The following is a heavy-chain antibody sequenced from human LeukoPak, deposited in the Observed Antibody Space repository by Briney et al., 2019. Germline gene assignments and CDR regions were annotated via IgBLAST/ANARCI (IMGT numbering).Heavy chain of an antibody. Sequence: ASVKVSCKASGYTFTGYYMHWVRQAPGQGLEGMGWINPNSGGTNYAQKFQGRVTMTRDTSISTAYMELNRLRSDDTAVYYCARLDREVVTGFDYWGQGTLVTVSS. D-gene: IGHD3-22*01. CDR3: ARLDREVVTGFDY. CDR1: GYTFTGYY. J-gene: IGHJ4*02. V-gene: IGHV1-2*02. CDR2: INPNSGGT.